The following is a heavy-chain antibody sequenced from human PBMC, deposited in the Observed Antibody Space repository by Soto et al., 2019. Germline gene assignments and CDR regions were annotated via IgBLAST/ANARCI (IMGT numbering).Heavy chain of an antibody. CDR3: TTIGIVVVPAAIDAFDI. V-gene: IGHV3-15*01. J-gene: IGHJ3*02. CDR2: IKSKTDGGTT. Sequence: PGGPLRLSCAASGFTFSIARMSWVRRTPRKGIEWVGRIKSKTDGGTTDYAAPVKGRFTISRDDSKNTLYLQMNSLKTEDTAVYYCTTIGIVVVPAAIDAFDIWGQGTMVTVSS. CDR1: GFTFSIAR. D-gene: IGHD2-2*02.